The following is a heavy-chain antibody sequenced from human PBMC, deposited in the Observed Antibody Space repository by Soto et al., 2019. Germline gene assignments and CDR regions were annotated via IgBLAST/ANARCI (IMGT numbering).Heavy chain of an antibody. J-gene: IGHJ4*02. V-gene: IGHV3-23*01. CDR3: AKCKAHVYFSGGSCYSDY. CDR2: ISGSGGST. D-gene: IGHD2-15*01. Sequence: PGGSLRLSCAASGFTFSSYAMSWVRQAPGKGLEWVSAISGSGGSTYYADSVKGRFTISRDNSKNTLYLRMNSLRAEDTAVYYCAKCKAHVYFSGGSCYSDYWGQGTLVTVSS. CDR1: GFTFSSYA.